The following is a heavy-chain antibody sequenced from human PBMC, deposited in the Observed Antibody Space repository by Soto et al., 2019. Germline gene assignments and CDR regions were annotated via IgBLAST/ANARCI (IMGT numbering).Heavy chain of an antibody. Sequence: QVQLVESGGGVVQPGRSLRLSCAASGFTFSSYGMHWVRQAPGKGLEWVAVISYDGSNKYYADSVKGRFTISRDNSKNTLYLQMNSLRAEDTAVYYCAKEAARNVDYYYYVMDVWGQGTTVTVSS. CDR1: GFTFSSYG. J-gene: IGHJ6*02. CDR2: ISYDGSNK. V-gene: IGHV3-30*18. D-gene: IGHD6-25*01. CDR3: AKEAARNVDYYYYVMDV.